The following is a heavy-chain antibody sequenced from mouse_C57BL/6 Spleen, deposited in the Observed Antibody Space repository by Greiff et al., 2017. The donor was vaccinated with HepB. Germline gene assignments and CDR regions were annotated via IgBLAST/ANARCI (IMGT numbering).Heavy chain of an antibody. CDR2: IDPEDGET. CDR3: ARDYYGSLEVYFDV. V-gene: IGHV14-2*01. J-gene: IGHJ1*03. D-gene: IGHD1-1*01. Sequence: VQLQQSGAELVKPGASVKLSCTASGFNFNDYYMHWVKQRTEQGLEWIGRIDPEDGETNYAPKFQGKATITADTSSTTAYLQLSSLTSEDTAVYYYARDYYGSLEVYFDVWGTGTTVTVSS. CDR1: GFNFNDYY.